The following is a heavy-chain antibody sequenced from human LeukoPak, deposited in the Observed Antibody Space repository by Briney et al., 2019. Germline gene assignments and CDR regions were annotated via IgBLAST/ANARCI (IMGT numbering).Heavy chain of an antibody. CDR3: AKVAYRLIVGATDFDY. D-gene: IGHD1-26*01. CDR2: ISGSGVST. V-gene: IGHV3-23*01. J-gene: IGHJ4*02. Sequence: PEGSLRLSCAASGFTFSTYAMSWVRQAPGKGLEWVSGISGSGVSTYYADSVKGRFTISRDNSKNTLYLQMNSLRAEDTAVYYCAKVAYRLIVGATDFDYWGQGTLVTVSS. CDR1: GFTFSTYA.